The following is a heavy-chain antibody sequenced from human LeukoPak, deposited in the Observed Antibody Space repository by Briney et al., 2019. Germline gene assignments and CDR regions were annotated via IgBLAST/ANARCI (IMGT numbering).Heavy chain of an antibody. CDR1: GGSVSSGSYY. CDR3: ARAGGNGLLDY. D-gene: IGHD1-1*01. CDR2: IYYSGST. V-gene: IGHV4-61*01. J-gene: IGHJ4*02. Sequence: SETLSLTCTVSGGSVSSGSYYWSWIRQPPGKGLEWIGYIYYSGSTNYNPSLKSRVTISVDTSKNQFSLKLSSVTAADTAVYYCARAGGNGLLDYWGQGPLVTVSS.